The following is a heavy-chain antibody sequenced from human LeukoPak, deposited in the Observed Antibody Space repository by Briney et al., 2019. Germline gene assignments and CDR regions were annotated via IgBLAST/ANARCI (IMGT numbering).Heavy chain of an antibody. V-gene: IGHV1-2*02. CDR3: ARADFIDAGPYVIAP. CDR2: INTKTGRT. Sequence: GASVRVSYKTSGYTFTDYYIHWVRQAPGQGLEWMGWINTKTGRTSFARTFQGRVTLTRDPSITTVYMDMAWLTSDDTAIYFCARADFIDAGPYVIAPWGQGTLVTVSS. CDR1: GYTFTDYY. J-gene: IGHJ5*02. D-gene: IGHD3-3*01.